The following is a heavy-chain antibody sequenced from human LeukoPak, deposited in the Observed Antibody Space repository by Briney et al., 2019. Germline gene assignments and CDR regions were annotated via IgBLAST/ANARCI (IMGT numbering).Heavy chain of an antibody. CDR1: GGSISASIYY. Sequence: PSETLSLTCTVSGGSISASIYYWGWIRQPPGKGLEWIGSIYYRGSTYYNPSLKSRVTISVDTSKNQFSLSLNSVTAADTAVYYCARTRDFYYENAFDIWGQGTMVTASS. V-gene: IGHV4-39*01. J-gene: IGHJ3*02. CDR3: ARTRDFYYENAFDI. CDR2: IYYRGST. D-gene: IGHD3-22*01.